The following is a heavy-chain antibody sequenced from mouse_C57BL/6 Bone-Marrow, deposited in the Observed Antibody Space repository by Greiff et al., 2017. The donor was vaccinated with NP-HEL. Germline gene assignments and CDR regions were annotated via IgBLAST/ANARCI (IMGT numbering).Heavy chain of an antibody. V-gene: IGHV5-4*01. CDR3: APRAMDY. CDR2: ISDGGSYT. Sequence: EVQVVESGGGLVKPGGSLKLSCAASGFTFSSYAMSWVRQTPEKRLEWVATISDGGSYTYYPDNVKGRFTISRDNAKNNLYLQMSHLKSEDTAMYYCAPRAMDYWGQGTSVTVSS. J-gene: IGHJ4*01. CDR1: GFTFSSYA.